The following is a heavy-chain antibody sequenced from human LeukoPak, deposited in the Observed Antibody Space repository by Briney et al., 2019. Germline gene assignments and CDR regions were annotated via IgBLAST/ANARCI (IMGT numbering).Heavy chain of an antibody. Sequence: SVKVSCKASGGTFSSYAISWVRQAPGQGLEWMGGITPIFGTANYAQKFQGRVTITADESTSTAYMELSSLRSEDTAVYYCARDDPHGNWFDPWGQGTLVTVSS. V-gene: IGHV1-69*13. CDR3: ARDDPHGNWFDP. CDR1: GGTFSSYA. CDR2: ITPIFGTA. J-gene: IGHJ5*02.